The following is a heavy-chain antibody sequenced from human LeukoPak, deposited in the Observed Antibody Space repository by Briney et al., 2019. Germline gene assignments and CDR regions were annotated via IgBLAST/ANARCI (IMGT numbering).Heavy chain of an antibody. D-gene: IGHD3-10*01. CDR3: ARDVRGVIQYYFDY. CDR1: GFTFSSYA. V-gene: IGHV3-30*04. Sequence: GRSLRLSCAASGFTFSSYAMHWFRQAPGKGLEWVAVISYDGSNKYYADSVKGRFTISRDNSKNTLYLQMNSLRAEDTAVYYCARDVRGVIQYYFDYWGQGTLVTVSS. J-gene: IGHJ4*02. CDR2: ISYDGSNK.